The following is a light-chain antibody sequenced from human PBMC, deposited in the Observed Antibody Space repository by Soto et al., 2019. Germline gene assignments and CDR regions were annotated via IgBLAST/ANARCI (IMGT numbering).Light chain of an antibody. CDR2: SNN. CDR3: ATWDDSLSGHYV. V-gene: IGLV1-47*02. J-gene: IGLJ1*01. CDR1: SSNIGSNY. Sequence: QSVLTQPPSASGTPGQRVTISCSGSSSNIGSNYVCWYQHLPGTAPKLLIYSNNQRPSGVPDRFSGSKSGTSASLAISGLRSEDEADYYCATWDDSLSGHYVFGPGTKVTVL.